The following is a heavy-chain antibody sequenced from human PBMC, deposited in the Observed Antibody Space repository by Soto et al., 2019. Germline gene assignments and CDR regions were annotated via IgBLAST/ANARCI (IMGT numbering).Heavy chain of an antibody. V-gene: IGHV5-10-1*01. CDR3: ARQIYDSDTGPNFQYYFDS. CDR1: GYXFAGYL. Sequence: PXEXLKISCKRSGYXFAGYLITWVRHKPGKGLEWIGRIDPSYSQTYYSPSFRGHVTISSTKSITTVFLQLSSLRASDTAMYYFARQIYDSDTGPNFQYYFDSWGQGTPVTVSS. J-gene: IGHJ4*02. D-gene: IGHD3-22*01. CDR2: IDPSYSQT.